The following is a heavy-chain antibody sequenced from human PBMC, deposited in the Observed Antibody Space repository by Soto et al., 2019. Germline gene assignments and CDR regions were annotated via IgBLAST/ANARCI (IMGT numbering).Heavy chain of an antibody. Sequence: PSETLSLTCTVSGGSISSGDYYWSWIRQPPGKGLEWIGYIYYSGSTYYNPSLKSRVTVSVDTSKNQFSLKLSSVTAADTAVYYCARADYYDSSGSLDYWGQGTLVTVSS. D-gene: IGHD3-22*01. CDR2: IYYSGST. J-gene: IGHJ4*02. V-gene: IGHV4-30-4*01. CDR3: ARADYYDSSGSLDY. CDR1: GGSISSGDYY.